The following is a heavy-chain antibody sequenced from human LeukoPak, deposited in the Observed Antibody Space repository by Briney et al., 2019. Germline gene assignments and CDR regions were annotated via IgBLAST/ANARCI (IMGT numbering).Heavy chain of an antibody. D-gene: IGHD5-24*01. Sequence: GGSLRLSCATSGFTFSSYSMNWVRQAPGEGLEGVSCISSSSSYIYYADSVKGRFTISRDNAKNSLYLQMNSLRAEDTAVYYCARAWGGYKSADAFDIWGQGTMVTVS. CDR3: ARAWGGYKSADAFDI. CDR2: ISSSSSYI. V-gene: IGHV3-21*01. CDR1: GFTFSSYS. J-gene: IGHJ3*02.